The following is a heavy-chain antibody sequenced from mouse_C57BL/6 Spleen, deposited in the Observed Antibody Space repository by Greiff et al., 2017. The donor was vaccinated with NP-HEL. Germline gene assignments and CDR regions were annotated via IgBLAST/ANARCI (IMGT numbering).Heavy chain of an antibody. CDR3: AKEGLYYDYDGGYAMDY. J-gene: IGHJ4*01. D-gene: IGHD2-4*01. CDR2: ISYDGSN. CDR1: GYSITSGYY. Sequence: EVQLVESGPGLVKPSQSLSLTCSVTGYSITSGYYWNWIRQFPGNKLEWMGYISYDGSNNYNPSLKNRISITRDTSKNQFFLKLNSVTTEDTATYYCAKEGLYYDYDGGYAMDYWGQGTSVTVSS. V-gene: IGHV3-6*01.